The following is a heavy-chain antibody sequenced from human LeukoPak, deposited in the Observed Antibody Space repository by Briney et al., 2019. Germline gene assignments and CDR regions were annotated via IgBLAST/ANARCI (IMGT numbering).Heavy chain of an antibody. J-gene: IGHJ5*02. CDR2: IIPILGIA. CDR3: AREGGSIYIAAAGYNWFDP. CDR1: GGTFSSYT. V-gene: IGHV1-69*04. Sequence: SVKVSCKAYGGTFSSYTISWVRQAPGQGLEWMGRIIPILGIANYAQKFQGRVTITADKSTSTAYMELSSLRSEDTAVYYCAREGGSIYIAAAGYNWFDPWGQGTLVTVSS. D-gene: IGHD6-13*01.